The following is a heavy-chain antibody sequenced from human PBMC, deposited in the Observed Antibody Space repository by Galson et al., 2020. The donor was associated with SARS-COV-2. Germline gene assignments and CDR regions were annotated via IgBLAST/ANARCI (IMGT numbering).Heavy chain of an antibody. V-gene: IGHV4-38-2*02. D-gene: IGHD3-16*02. J-gene: IGHJ3*02. CDR2: IYHSGST. Sequence: SETLSLTCSVPGYAISSGDYWGWIRQPPGKGLEWIGSIYHSGSTYYNPSLKSRVTTSLDMSKNQFSLKLSSVTAADTAVYYCASYSDYVWGSYRRHDAFDIWGQGTMVTVSS. CDR1: GYAISSGDY. CDR3: ASYSDYVWGSYRRHDAFDI.